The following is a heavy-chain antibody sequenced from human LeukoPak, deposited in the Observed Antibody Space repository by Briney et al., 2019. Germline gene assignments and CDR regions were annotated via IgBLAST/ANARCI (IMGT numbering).Heavy chain of an antibody. CDR1: GGSISSGSYY. Sequence: SQTLSLTCTVSGGSISSGSYYWSWIRQPAGKGREWIGRIYTSGSTNYNPSLKSRVTISVDTSKNQFSLKLSSVTAADTAVYYCARGALISSSWPYWYFDLWGRGTLVTVSS. CDR2: IYTSGST. D-gene: IGHD6-13*01. V-gene: IGHV4-61*02. CDR3: ARGALISSSWPYWYFDL. J-gene: IGHJ2*01.